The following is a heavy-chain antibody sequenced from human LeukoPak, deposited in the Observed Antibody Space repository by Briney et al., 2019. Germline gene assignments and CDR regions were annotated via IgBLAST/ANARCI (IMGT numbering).Heavy chain of an antibody. CDR2: IRSKANSYAT. CDR1: GFTFSGSA. V-gene: IGHV3-73*01. J-gene: IGHJ6*02. CDR3: TTALEGPNLCSGGSCYSYYGMDV. D-gene: IGHD2-15*01. Sequence: PGGSLRLSCAASGFTFSGSAMPWVRQASGKGLEWVGRIRSKANSYATAYAASVKGRFTISRDDSKNTAYLQMNSLKTEDTAVYYCTTALEGPNLCSGGSCYSYYGMDVWGQGTTVTVSS.